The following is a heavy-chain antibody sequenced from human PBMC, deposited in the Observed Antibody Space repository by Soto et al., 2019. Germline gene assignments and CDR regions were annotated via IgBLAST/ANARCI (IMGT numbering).Heavy chain of an antibody. Sequence: SVKVSCKASGGTFSSYAISWVRQAPGQGLEWMGGIIPIFGTANYAQKFQGRVTITADESTSTAYMELSSLRSEDTAVYYCALPGSGSYYLPNNWFDPWGQGTLVIVSS. CDR1: GGTFSSYA. CDR3: ALPGSGSYYLPNNWFDP. V-gene: IGHV1-69*13. J-gene: IGHJ5*02. CDR2: IIPIFGTA. D-gene: IGHD3-10*01.